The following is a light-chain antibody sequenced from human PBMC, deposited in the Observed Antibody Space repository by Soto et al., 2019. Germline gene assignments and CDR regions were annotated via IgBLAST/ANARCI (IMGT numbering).Light chain of an antibody. Sequence: IQLTQSPSSLSASVGDRVSITCRASHGISSSLAWYQQTPGKAPKLLISAASTLQSGVPSRFSGSGSGTDFTLTISSLQPEDFATYYCQQLNSYPSTFGQGTRLEIK. CDR2: AAS. J-gene: IGKJ5*01. V-gene: IGKV1-9*01. CDR1: HGISSS. CDR3: QQLNSYPST.